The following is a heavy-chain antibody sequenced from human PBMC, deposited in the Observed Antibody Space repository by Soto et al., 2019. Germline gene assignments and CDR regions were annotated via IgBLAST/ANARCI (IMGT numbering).Heavy chain of an antibody. CDR2: ISGSGGST. CDR1: GCTFSSYA. CDR3: AKDGYYYDSSGYYPHDY. J-gene: IGHJ4*02. D-gene: IGHD3-22*01. V-gene: IGHV3-23*01. Sequence: GGSLRLSCAASGCTFSSYAMSLVRQAPGKGLEWVSAISGSGGSTYYADSVKGRFTISRDNSKNTLYLQMNSLRAEDTAVYYCAKDGYYYDSSGYYPHDYWGQGTLVTVSS.